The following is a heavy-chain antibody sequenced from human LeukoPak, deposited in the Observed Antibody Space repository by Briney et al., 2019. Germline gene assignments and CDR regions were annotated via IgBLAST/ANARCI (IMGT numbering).Heavy chain of an antibody. CDR3: AKVAVAGPPDY. D-gene: IGHD6-19*01. J-gene: IGHJ4*02. CDR2: INSDGSST. Sequence: GGSLRLSCAASGFTFRSYWMHWVRQAPGKGLVWVSRINSDGSSTSYAASVKGRFTISRDNGKNTLYLQMNSLRAEDTAVYYCAKVAVAGPPDYWGQGTLVTVSS. CDR1: GFTFRSYW. V-gene: IGHV3-74*01.